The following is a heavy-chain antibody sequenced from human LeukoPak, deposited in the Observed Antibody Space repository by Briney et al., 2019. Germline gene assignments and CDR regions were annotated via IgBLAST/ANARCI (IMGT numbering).Heavy chain of an antibody. CDR1: GFAFDEHG. CDR3: ATDGAGFDT. CDR2: INWSGGST. J-gene: IGHJ5*02. V-gene: IGHV3-20*04. Sequence: PGGSLRLSCTASGFAFDEHGMSWVRQVPGKGLEWVSGINWSGGSTGYADPLRGRFTISRDNAKKSLYLEMNNLRAEDTAVYYCATDGAGFDTWGQGVLVTVSS.